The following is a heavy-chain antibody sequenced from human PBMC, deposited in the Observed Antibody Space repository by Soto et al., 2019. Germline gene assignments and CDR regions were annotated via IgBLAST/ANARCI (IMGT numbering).Heavy chain of an antibody. V-gene: IGHV1-69*06. Sequence: SVKVSCKASGGTFSSYAISWVRQAPGQGLEWMGGIIPIFGTANYAQKFQGRVTITADKSTSTAYMELSSLRSEDTAVYYCARLVNCGGDYFDAFYISGQGTMVTVSS. J-gene: IGHJ3*02. D-gene: IGHD2-21*02. CDR3: ARLVNCGGDYFDAFYI. CDR1: GGTFSSYA. CDR2: IIPIFGTA.